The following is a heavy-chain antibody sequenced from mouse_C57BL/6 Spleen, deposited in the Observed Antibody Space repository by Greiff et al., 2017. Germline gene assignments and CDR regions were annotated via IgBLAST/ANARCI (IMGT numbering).Heavy chain of an antibody. CDR2: IRNKANGYTT. CDR1: GFTFTDYY. CDR3: ARSPDY. J-gene: IGHJ2*01. Sequence: DVMLVESGGGLVQPGGSLSLSCAASGFTFTDYYMSWVRQPPGKALEWLGFIRNKANGYTTEYNASVKGRFTISRDNSRSILYLQMNALGAEDSATYYCARSPDYWGQGTTLTVSS. V-gene: IGHV7-3*01.